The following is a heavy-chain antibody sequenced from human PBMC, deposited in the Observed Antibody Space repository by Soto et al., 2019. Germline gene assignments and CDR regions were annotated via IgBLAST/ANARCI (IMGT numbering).Heavy chain of an antibody. V-gene: IGHV4-59*08. CDR2: IYYSGSI. Sequence: TSETLSLTCTVSGGSISSYYWSWIRQPPGKGLEWIRYIYYSGSINYNPSLKSRVTISVDTSKNQFSLKLSSVTAADTAVYYCARQGLRYFDWLLPKSPDYYYYGMDVWGQGTTVTVSS. CDR1: GGSISSYY. CDR3: ARQGLRYFDWLLPKSPDYYYYGMDV. D-gene: IGHD3-9*01. J-gene: IGHJ6*02.